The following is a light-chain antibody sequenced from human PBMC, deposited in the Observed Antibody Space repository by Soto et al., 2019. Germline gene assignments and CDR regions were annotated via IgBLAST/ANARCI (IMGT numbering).Light chain of an antibody. V-gene: IGKV3-15*01. CDR1: QSVDIN. CDR3: QQYSKWPPRYT. J-gene: IGKJ2*01. CDR2: EAS. Sequence: EIVMTQSPVTVSSSAGERVSLSVMAIQSVDINLAWYQQKPGQAPRLLIYEASTRASDIPSRFSGSGSGTDFTLTISSLQSEDFAIYFCQQYSKWPPRYTFGQGTKVDIK.